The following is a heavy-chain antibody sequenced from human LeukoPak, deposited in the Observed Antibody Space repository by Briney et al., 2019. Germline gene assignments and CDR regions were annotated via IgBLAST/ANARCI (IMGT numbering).Heavy chain of an antibody. D-gene: IGHD5-12*01. CDR1: GYTFTGYY. V-gene: IGHV1-2*02. CDR2: INPNSGGT. CDR3: ARDHGVLSGYDYGSGFDY. Sequence: ASVKVSCKASGYTFTGYYMHWVRQAPGQGLEWMGWINPNSGGTNYAQKFQGRVTMTRETSISTAYMELSRLRSDDTAVYYCARDHGVLSGYDYGSGFDYWGQGTLVTVSS. J-gene: IGHJ4*02.